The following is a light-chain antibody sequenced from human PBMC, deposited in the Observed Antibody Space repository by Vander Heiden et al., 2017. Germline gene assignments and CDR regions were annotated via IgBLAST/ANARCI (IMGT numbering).Light chain of an antibody. CDR2: DAS. V-gene: IGKV1-39*01. CDR1: QTISTY. Sequence: IQMTPSPSSLSASVGDRVTITCRASQTISTYFNWYQQKPGKAPKLLIKDASSLQSGVPSRIMGSGAGTEFTLTISSLQLEDVSTYYCQEPWNTPRLTFGGGTKVEIK. J-gene: IGKJ4*01. CDR3: QEPWNTPRLT.